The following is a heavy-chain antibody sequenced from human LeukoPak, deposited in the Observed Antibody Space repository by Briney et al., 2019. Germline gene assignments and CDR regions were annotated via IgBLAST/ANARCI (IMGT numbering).Heavy chain of an antibody. J-gene: IGHJ4*02. CDR3: ARSTRRVVRDFDY. CDR1: GGSISSGDYY. D-gene: IGHD2-2*01. CDR2: IYYSGST. V-gene: IGHV4-30-4*01. Sequence: SQTLSLTCTVSGGSISSGDYYWGWLRQPPGKGLEGIGYIYYSGSTYYNPSLKSRVTISVDTSKNQFSLNLSSVTAADTAVYYCARSTRRVVRDFDYWGQGTLVTVSS.